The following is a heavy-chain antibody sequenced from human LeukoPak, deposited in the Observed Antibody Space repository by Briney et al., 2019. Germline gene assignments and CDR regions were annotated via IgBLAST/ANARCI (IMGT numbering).Heavy chain of an antibody. Sequence: ASVKVSCKASGGTFSSYAISWVRQAPGQGLEWMGGIIPIFGTANYAQKFRGRVTITTDESTSTAYMELSSLRSEDTAVYYRARVPWSSSYYYYMDVWGKGTTVTVSS. D-gene: IGHD6-6*01. J-gene: IGHJ6*03. V-gene: IGHV1-69*05. CDR3: ARVPWSSSYYYYMDV. CDR2: IIPIFGTA. CDR1: GGTFSSYA.